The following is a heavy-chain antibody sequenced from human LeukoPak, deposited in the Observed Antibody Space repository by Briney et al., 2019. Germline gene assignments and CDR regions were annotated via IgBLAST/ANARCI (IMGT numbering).Heavy chain of an antibody. J-gene: IGHJ6*02. CDR1: GGTFSSYA. V-gene: IGHV1-69*04. D-gene: IGHD2-2*01. CDR2: IIPILGIA. CDR3: ARGPYCSSTSCPPSDV. Sequence: ASVKVSCKASGGTFSSYAISWVRQAPGQGLEWMGRIIPILGIANYAQKFQGRVTITADKSTSTAYMELSSLRSEDTAVYYCARGPYCSSTSCPPSDVWGQGTTVTVSS.